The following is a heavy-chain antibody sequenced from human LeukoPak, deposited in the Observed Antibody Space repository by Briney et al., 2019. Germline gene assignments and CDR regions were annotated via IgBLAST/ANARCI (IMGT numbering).Heavy chain of an antibody. CDR3: ARVEPSGSYYNGAFDI. J-gene: IGHJ3*02. V-gene: IGHV1-8*03. D-gene: IGHD1-26*01. Sequence: ASVKVSCKASGYTFTCYYMHWVRQATGQGLEWMGWMNPNSGNTGYAQKFQGRVTITRNTSISTVYMDLSSLRSEDTAVYYCARVEPSGSYYNGAFDIWGQGTMVTVSS. CDR2: MNPNSGNT. CDR1: GYTFTCYY.